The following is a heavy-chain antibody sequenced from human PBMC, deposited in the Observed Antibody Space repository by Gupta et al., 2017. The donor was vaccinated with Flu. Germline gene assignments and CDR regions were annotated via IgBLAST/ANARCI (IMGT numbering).Heavy chain of an antibody. CDR3: ARVEMATRSTDY. J-gene: IGHJ4*02. Sequence: EVQLVETGGGLIQPGGSLRLSCAAFGFTVSSNYMSWVRQAPGKGLEWVSVIYSGGSTYYADSVKGRFTISRDNSKNTLYLQMNSLRAEDTAVYYCARVEMATRSTDYWGQGTLVTVSS. CDR1: GFTVSSNY. V-gene: IGHV3-53*02. D-gene: IGHD5-12*01. CDR2: IYSGGST.